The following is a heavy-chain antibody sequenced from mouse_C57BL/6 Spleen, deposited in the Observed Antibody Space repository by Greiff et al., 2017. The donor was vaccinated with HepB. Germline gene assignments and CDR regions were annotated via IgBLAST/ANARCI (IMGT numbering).Heavy chain of an antibody. D-gene: IGHD1-1*01. V-gene: IGHV1-19*01. CDR1: GYTFTDYY. Sequence: EVQLQQSGPVLVKPGASVKMSCKASGYTFTDYYMNWVKQSHGKSLEWIGVINPYNGGTSYNQKFKGKATLTVDKSSSTAYMELNSLTSEDSAVYYCAMNYYGSRALYYWGQGTTLTVSS. J-gene: IGHJ2*01. CDR2: INPYNGGT. CDR3: AMNYYGSRALYY.